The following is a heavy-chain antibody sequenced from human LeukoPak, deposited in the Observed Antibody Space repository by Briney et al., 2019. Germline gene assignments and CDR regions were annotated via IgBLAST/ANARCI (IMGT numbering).Heavy chain of an antibody. CDR1: GGSFSGYY. V-gene: IGHV4-34*01. CDR3: ARHGEYSGSYYGFDY. J-gene: IGHJ4*02. Sequence: SETLSLTCAVYGGSFSGYYWSWIRQPPGKGLEWIGEINHSGSTNYNPSLKSRVTISVDTSKNQFSLKLSSVTAADTAVYYCARHGEYSGSYYGFDYWGQGTLVTVSS. D-gene: IGHD1-26*01. CDR2: INHSGST.